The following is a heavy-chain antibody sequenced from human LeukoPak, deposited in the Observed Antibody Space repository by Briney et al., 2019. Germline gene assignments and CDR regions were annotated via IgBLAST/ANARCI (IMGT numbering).Heavy chain of an antibody. D-gene: IGHD5-12*01. CDR1: GFTFSGYA. J-gene: IGHJ6*03. V-gene: IGHV3-23*01. CDR3: AKGSRATAPYYYYYMDV. CDR2: ISGSGGST. Sequence: PGGSLRLSCAASGFTFSGYAVTWVRQTPGKGLEWVSSISGSGGSTYYADSVRGRFTISRDNSKNTLYVQMNSLRAEDTAVYYCAKGSRATAPYYYYYMDVWGKGTTVTVSS.